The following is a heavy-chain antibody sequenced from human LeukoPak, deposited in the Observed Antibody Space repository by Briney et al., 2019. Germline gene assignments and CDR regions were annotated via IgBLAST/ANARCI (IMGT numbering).Heavy chain of an antibody. J-gene: IGHJ6*03. CDR1: GFTFSSYS. D-gene: IGHD1-26*01. V-gene: IGHV3-48*04. CDR3: ARDPYSGNYGAYYYYYMDV. Sequence: GGSLRFSCAASGFTFSSYSMNWVRQAPGKGLEWVSYISSSSRSTIYYADSVKGRFTISRDNAKNSLYLQMDSLRVEDTAVYYCARDPYSGNYGAYYYYYMDVWGKGTTVTISS. CDR2: ISSSSRSTI.